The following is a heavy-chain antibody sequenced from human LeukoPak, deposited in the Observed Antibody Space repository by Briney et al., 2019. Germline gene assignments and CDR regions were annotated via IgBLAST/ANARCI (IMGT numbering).Heavy chain of an antibody. CDR2: TKEDGSEK. J-gene: IGHJ4*02. CDR3: ARLTLTTVTYFDY. D-gene: IGHD4-17*01. V-gene: IGHV3-7*01. CDR1: GITFSSHW. Sequence: PGGSLRLSCAASGITFSSHWMSWVRQAPGKGLEWVARTKEDGSEKYYVDSVKGRFTISRDNAKNSLHLEMNSLRAEDTAVYYCARLTLTTVTYFDYWGQGTLVTVSS.